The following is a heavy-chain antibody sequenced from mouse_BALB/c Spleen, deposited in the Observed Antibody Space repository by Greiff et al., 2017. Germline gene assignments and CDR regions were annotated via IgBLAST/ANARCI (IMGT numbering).Heavy chain of an antibody. J-gene: IGHJ1*01. V-gene: IGHV1S41*01. CDR2: IAPGSGST. D-gene: IGHD1-1*01. Sequence: DLVNPGASVKLSCKASGYTFTSYWINWIKQRPGQGLEWIGRIAPGSGSTYYNEMFKGKATLTVDTSSSTAYIQLSSLSSEDSAVYFWARVAYYGSPYWYFDVGGAGTTVTVSS. CDR1: GYTFTSYW. CDR3: ARVAYYGSPYWYFDV.